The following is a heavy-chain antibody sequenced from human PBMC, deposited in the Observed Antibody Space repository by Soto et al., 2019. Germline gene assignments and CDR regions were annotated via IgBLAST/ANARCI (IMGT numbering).Heavy chain of an antibody. V-gene: IGHV4-30-4*01. CDR2: IYYSGST. CDR3: DRGRRSWGSSSWYSDY. J-gene: IGHJ4*02. CDR1: GASISSGDYY. D-gene: IGHD6-13*01. Sequence: QVQLQESGPGLVKPSQTLSLTCTVPGASISSGDYYWSWIRQPPGKGLEWIGYIYYSGSTYYNPSLNSRVTISVDTSKHQYSLKLSSVTDAETAVYYCDRGRRSWGSSSWYSDYWGQGTLVTVSS.